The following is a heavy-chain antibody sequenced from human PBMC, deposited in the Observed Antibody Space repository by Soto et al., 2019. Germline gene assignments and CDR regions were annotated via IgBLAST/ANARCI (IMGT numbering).Heavy chain of an antibody. CDR3: ARDLWFGESWAYYGMDV. CDR1: VHTFTRYV. CDR2: MSAYNGNT. V-gene: IGHV1-18*01. Sequence: ASMKFSSKSPVHTFTRYVTSWVPHAPSHLLEWMGWMSAYNGNTNYAQKLQGRVTMTKDTSTSTAYMELRSLRSDDTAVYYCARDLWFGESWAYYGMDVWGQGSTVTVSS. D-gene: IGHD3-10*01. J-gene: IGHJ6*02.